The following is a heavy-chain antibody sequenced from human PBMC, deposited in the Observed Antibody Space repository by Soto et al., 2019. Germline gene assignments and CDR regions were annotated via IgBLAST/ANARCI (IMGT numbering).Heavy chain of an antibody. Sequence: EVELLESGGGLVQPGGSLRLSCAASGFTSSNYAMSWVRQSPGKGLEWLSSIRGSGETTYYADSGKGRVTISRDNDKNTLYLQINSLTAGDTAVYYCAKGGTTTNIILDSWGPGTPVTVSA. D-gene: IGHD1-1*01. CDR3: AKGGTTTNIILDS. J-gene: IGHJ4*02. CDR1: GFTSSNYA. V-gene: IGHV3-23*01. CDR2: IRGSGETT.